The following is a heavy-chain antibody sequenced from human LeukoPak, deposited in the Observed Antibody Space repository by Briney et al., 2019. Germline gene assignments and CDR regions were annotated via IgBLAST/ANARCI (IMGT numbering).Heavy chain of an antibody. Sequence: SETLSLTCTVSGGSISEYIWSWIRQPPGKGLEWIGYIYFSGTTNYNPSLKSRVTISVDTSKTQFSLKLSSVTAADAAIYYCARLIAVTGTVDYFDYWGQGTLVTVSS. CDR1: GGSISEYI. CDR2: IYFSGTT. D-gene: IGHD6-19*01. CDR3: ARLIAVTGTVDYFDY. J-gene: IGHJ4*02. V-gene: IGHV4-59*01.